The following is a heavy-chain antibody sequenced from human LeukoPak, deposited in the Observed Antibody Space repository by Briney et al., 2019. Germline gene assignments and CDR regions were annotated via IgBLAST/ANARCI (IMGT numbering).Heavy chain of an antibody. CDR1: GFTFSSYS. V-gene: IGHV3-21*01. CDR2: ISSSSSYI. CDR3: ARALNLVVVPAAISDYYYYGMDV. D-gene: IGHD2-2*02. Sequence: GGSLRLSCAASGFTFSSYSMNWVRQAPGKGLEWVSSISSSSSYIYYADSVKGRFTISRDNAKNSLYLQMNSLRAEDTAVYYCARALNLVVVPAAISDYYYYGMDVWGQGTTVTVSS. J-gene: IGHJ6*02.